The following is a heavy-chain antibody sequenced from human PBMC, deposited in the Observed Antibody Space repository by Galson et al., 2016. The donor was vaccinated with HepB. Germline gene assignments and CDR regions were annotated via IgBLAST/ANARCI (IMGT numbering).Heavy chain of an antibody. CDR3: GKDLRPGGMDV. V-gene: IGHV3-9*01. D-gene: IGHD6-6*01. CDR2: IDWYSGKI. CDR1: GFTFDGYA. Sequence: SLRLSCAAPGFTFDGYAMHWVRQSPGKGLGWVSGIDWYSGKIDYADSVKGRFIISRDNAKNSLYLQMNSLRPEDTALYYCGKDLRPGGMDVWGQGTTVTVSS. J-gene: IGHJ6*02.